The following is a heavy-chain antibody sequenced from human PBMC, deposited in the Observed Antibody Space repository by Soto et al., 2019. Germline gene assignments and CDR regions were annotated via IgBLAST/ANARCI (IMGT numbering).Heavy chain of an antibody. D-gene: IGHD1-26*01. J-gene: IGHJ4*02. Sequence: SETLSLTCTVSGGSISSSSYYWGWIRQPPGKGLEWIGSIYYSGSTYYNPSLKSRVTISVDTSNNQFSLKVRSVTDADTAVYSCARGRWDVRFDSWGQGTLVTVS. V-gene: IGHV4-39*01. CDR1: GGSISSSSYY. CDR2: IYYSGST. CDR3: ARGRWDVRFDS.